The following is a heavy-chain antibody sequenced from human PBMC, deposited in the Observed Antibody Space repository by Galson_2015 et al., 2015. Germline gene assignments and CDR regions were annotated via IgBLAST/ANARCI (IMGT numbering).Heavy chain of an antibody. CDR1: GFTFSSYA. V-gene: IGHV3-23*01. J-gene: IGHJ4*02. CDR3: AKGTTVTRILTPGFGY. CDR2: IGDSGTNT. Sequence: SLRLSCAASGFTFSSYAMSWVRQVPGKGLEWVSAIGDSGTNTYYADSVKGRFTISRDNSKNTLYLQMNSLSAEDTAVYYCAKGTTVTRILTPGFGYWGQGTLVTVSS. D-gene: IGHD4-11*01.